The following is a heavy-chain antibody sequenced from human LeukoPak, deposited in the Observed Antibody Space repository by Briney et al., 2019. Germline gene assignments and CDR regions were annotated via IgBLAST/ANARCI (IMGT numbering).Heavy chain of an antibody. CDR1: GYSFTSYW. CDR2: IYPGDPDT. Sequence: GESLKISCQGSGYSFTSYWIGWVRQMPGKGLEWMGIIYPGDPDTRYSPSFQGQVTISADKSITTAYLQWSSLKASDTAMYYCARHAIQKREFDYWGQGTLVTVSS. J-gene: IGHJ4*02. D-gene: IGHD5-24*01. CDR3: ARHAIQKREFDY. V-gene: IGHV5-51*01.